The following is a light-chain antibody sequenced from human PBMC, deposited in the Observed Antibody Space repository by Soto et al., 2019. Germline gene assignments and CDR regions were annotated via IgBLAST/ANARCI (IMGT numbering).Light chain of an antibody. CDR1: QTVLSN. CDR3: QQHISWPLT. J-gene: IGKJ4*01. Sequence: EIVMTQSPATLSVSPGERATLSCRASQTVLSNLAWYQQKPGQAPRLLVYDASNRATGIPTRFSGSGSGTDFTLTISNLEPEDFAVYYCQQHISWPLTFGGGTKVDIK. CDR2: DAS. V-gene: IGKV3-11*01.